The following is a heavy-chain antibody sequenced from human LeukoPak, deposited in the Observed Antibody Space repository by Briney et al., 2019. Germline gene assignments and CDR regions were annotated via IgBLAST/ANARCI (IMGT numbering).Heavy chain of an antibody. V-gene: IGHV3-30*02. D-gene: IGHD2-8*01. CDR3: AKDRCSNGIGCYYYYMDV. CDR2: IQYEGSNE. J-gene: IGHJ6*03. Sequence: GGSLRLSCAASGFTFSSYGMHWVRQAPGEGREWVAYIQYEGSNEQYADSVKGRFSISRDSSKNILYLQMNSLRAEDTAVYYCAKDRCSNGIGCYYYYMDVWGKGTTVTISS. CDR1: GFTFSSYG.